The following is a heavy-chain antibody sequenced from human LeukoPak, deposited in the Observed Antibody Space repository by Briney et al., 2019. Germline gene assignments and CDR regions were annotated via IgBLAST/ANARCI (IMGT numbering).Heavy chain of an antibody. D-gene: IGHD4-11*01. CDR3: ARHGYDTGNYLAHFDY. V-gene: IGHV4-39*01. J-gene: IGHJ4*02. Sequence: SETLSLTCTVSGGSISSSTCYWGWIRQPPGKGLEWIGTLCYSGSTYYNPSLKSRVTISVDTSKNQFSLKLSSVTAADTAVYYCARHGYDTGNYLAHFDYWGQGTLVTVSS. CDR2: LCYSGST. CDR1: GGSISSSTCY.